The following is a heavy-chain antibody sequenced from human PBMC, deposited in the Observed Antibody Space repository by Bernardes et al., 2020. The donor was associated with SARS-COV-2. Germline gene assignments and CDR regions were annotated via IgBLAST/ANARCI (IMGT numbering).Heavy chain of an antibody. CDR1: GYTFTGYY. CDR2: INPNSGGT. D-gene: IGHD6-6*01. CDR3: ARTYSSASPKAYYYYGMDV. J-gene: IGHJ6*04. Sequence: ASVKVSCKASGYTFTGYYMHWVRQAPGQGLEWMGWINPNSGGTNYAQKFQGRVTMTRDTSISTAYMELSRLRSDDTAVYYCARTYSSASPKAYYYYGMDVWGEGTTVTVSS. V-gene: IGHV1-2*02.